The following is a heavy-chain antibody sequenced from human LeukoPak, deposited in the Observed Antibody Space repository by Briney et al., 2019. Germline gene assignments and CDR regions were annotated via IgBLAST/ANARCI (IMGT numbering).Heavy chain of an antibody. Sequence: GGSLRLSRAASGFTFSSYSMNWVRPAPGKGLEWVAVISYDGSNKYYADSVKGRSTISRDNSKNTLYLQMNSLRAEDTAVYYCARDRPGVWGSYRLFQHWGQGTLVTVSS. CDR1: GFTFSSYS. V-gene: IGHV3-30*03. J-gene: IGHJ1*01. CDR3: ARDRPGVWGSYRLFQH. D-gene: IGHD3-16*02. CDR2: ISYDGSNK.